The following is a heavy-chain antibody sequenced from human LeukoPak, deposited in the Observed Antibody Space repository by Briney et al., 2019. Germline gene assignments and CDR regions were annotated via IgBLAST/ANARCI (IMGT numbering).Heavy chain of an antibody. Sequence: PGGSLRLSCAASGFTFSNHSMNWVRQAPGKGLEWVSYISSRSTCIYQADSVKGRFTISRDNAKNSLFLQMNSLRAEDTAIYYCARESGSAWFDPWGQGTLVTVSS. CDR2: ISSRSTCI. D-gene: IGHD2-15*01. J-gene: IGHJ5*02. V-gene: IGHV3-21*01. CDR3: ARESGSAWFDP. CDR1: GFTFSNHS.